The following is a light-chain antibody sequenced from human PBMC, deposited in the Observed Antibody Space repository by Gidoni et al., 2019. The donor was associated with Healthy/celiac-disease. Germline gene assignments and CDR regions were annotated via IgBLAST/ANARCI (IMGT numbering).Light chain of an antibody. CDR2: DAS. CDR3: QQYNNWPPLT. J-gene: IGKJ4*01. V-gene: IGKV3-15*01. Sequence: SQNVGSKLAWYQQKPGQAPRLLIYDASTRATGIPARFSGSGSGTEFTLTISSLQSEDFAVYCCQQYNNWPPLTFGGGTKVDIK. CDR1: QNVGSK.